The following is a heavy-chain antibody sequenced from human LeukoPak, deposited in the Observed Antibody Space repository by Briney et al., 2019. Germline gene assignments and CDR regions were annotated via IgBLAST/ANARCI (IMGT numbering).Heavy chain of an antibody. CDR2: IYYSGST. CDR1: GGSISSYY. D-gene: IGHD3-22*01. Sequence: SETLSLTCTVSGGSISSYYWSWIRQPPGKGLEWIGYIYYSGSTNYNPSLKSRVTISVDTSKNQFSLKLSSVTAADTAVYYCARATQTYYYDSRGFRGIGAFDIWGQGTMVTVSS. V-gene: IGHV4-59*01. CDR3: ARATQTYYYDSRGFRGIGAFDI. J-gene: IGHJ3*02.